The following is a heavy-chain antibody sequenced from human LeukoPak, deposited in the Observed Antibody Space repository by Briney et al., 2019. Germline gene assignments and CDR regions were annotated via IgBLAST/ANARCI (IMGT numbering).Heavy chain of an antibody. CDR1: GDSVSSNSAA. Sequence: SQTLSLTCAISGDSVSSNSAAWNWIRQSPSRGLEWLGRTYHRSKWFDGYASSVKSRIIINPDTSKNQFSLHLNSVTPEDTAIYYCARGGGALDIWGQGTLVTVSS. J-gene: IGHJ3*02. CDR2: TYHRSKWFD. V-gene: IGHV6-1*01. CDR3: ARGGGALDI.